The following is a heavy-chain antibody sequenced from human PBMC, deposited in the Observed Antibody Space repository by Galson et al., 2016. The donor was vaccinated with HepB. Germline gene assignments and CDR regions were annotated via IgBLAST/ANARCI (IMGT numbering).Heavy chain of an antibody. V-gene: IGHV5-51*01. CDR1: GYTFTNYW. CDR3: ARQGMIQAAGFDD. D-gene: IGHD5-18*01. CDR2: IYPGDSDT. J-gene: IGHJ4*02. Sequence: QSGAEVKKPGESLEISCKGSGYTFTNYWIGWVRQMPGKGLEWMGIIYPGDSDTRYSPSFQGQVTISADKSTSTAYLQWSSLKASDSAMYYCARQGMIQAAGFDDWGQGAMVTVSS.